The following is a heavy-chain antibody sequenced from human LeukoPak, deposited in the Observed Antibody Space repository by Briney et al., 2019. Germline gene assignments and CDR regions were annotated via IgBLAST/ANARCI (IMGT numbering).Heavy chain of an antibody. J-gene: IGHJ5*02. CDR1: GGTFNNSA. CDR3: ARDVHGDYGSGWFDP. V-gene: IGHV1-69*05. CDR2: IMPLFGTA. Sequence: SVKVSCKTSGGTFNNSAISWVRQAPGHGLEWLGGIMPLFGTAGCAQKFHGRVTITKDESTRTVYLELTSLTSDDTAVYYCARDVHGDYGSGWFDPWGQGTLVSVSS. D-gene: IGHD4-17*01.